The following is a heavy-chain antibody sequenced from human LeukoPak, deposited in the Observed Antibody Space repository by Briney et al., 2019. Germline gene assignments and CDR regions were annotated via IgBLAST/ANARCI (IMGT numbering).Heavy chain of an antibody. CDR1: GLTFSSYG. J-gene: IGHJ4*02. CDR3: AKGCSSSSWYYALDF. CDR2: IIGSGGIP. V-gene: IGHV3-23*01. Sequence: PGGSLRLSCAALGLTFSSYGMSWVRQAPGKGLEWVSAIIGSGGIPYYADSVKGRFPISRDNSQNTLSLQVNSLRAEETADSYFAKGCSSSSWYYALDFWGRGTLVTVSS. D-gene: IGHD2-2*01.